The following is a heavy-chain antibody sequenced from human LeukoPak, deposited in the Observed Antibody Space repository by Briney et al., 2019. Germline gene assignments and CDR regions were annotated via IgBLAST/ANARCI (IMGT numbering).Heavy chain of an antibody. CDR3: ARDGSFGRTSFDY. CDR2: IRSSGSPI. CDR1: GFTFSSYE. D-gene: IGHD3-10*01. V-gene: IGHV3-48*03. J-gene: IGHJ4*02. Sequence: PGGSLRLSCVGDGFTFSSYEMNWVRQAPGKGLEWVSYIRSSGSPIYYADSVKGRFTISRDNAKNSLYLQMNSLRAEDTAVYYCARDGSFGRTSFDYWGQGTLVTVSS.